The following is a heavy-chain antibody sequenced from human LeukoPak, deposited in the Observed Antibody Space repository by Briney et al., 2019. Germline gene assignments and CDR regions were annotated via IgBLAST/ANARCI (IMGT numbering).Heavy chain of an antibody. CDR1: GGSISSGGYS. Sequence: SETLSLTCAVSGGSISSGGYSWSWIRQPPGKGLELIGYIYHSGSTYYNPSLKSRVTISVDRSKNQFSLKLSSVTAADTAVYYCARADSGYDSPFDYWGQGTLVTVSS. V-gene: IGHV4-30-2*01. CDR3: ARADSGYDSPFDY. CDR2: IYHSGST. D-gene: IGHD5-12*01. J-gene: IGHJ4*02.